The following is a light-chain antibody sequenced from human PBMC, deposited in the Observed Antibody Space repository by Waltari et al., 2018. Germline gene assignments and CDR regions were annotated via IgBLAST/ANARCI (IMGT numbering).Light chain of an antibody. Sequence: QSALTQPASVSGSPGQSITISCPGPSSDVGGYNYVSWYQQHPGKAPKRMIYDVSNRPSGVSNRFSGSKSGNTASLTISGLQAEDEADYYCSSYISSSTLELFGGGTSLTVL. CDR1: SSDVGGYNY. CDR3: SSYISSSTLEL. CDR2: DVS. V-gene: IGLV2-14*03. J-gene: IGLJ2*01.